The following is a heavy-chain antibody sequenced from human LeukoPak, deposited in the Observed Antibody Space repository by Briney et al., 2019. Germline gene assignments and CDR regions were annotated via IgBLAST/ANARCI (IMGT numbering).Heavy chain of an antibody. J-gene: IGHJ5*02. CDR2: IYYGGST. CDR1: GDSITSYY. D-gene: IGHD6-19*01. CDR3: ARETVTSLYSSGLRWFDP. V-gene: IGHV4-59*01. Sequence: SETLSLTCTASGDSITSYYWSWMRQPPGQGLEWIGYIYYGGSTNYNPSLKRRVTISVDTSKDQFSLKLSSVTAADAAVYYCARETVTSLYSSGLRWFDPWGQGTLVTVSS.